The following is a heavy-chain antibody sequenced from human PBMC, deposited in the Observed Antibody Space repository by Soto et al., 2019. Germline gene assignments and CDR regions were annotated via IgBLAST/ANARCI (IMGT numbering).Heavy chain of an antibody. J-gene: IGHJ3*02. Sequence: QVQLVESGGGVVQPGRSLRLSCAASGFTFSSYGMHWVRQAPGKGLEWVAVIWCDGSNKYYADSVKGRFTISRDNSKNTLYLQMNSLRAEDTAVYYCARGSDIVVVVGTEAFDIWGQGTMVTGSS. CDR1: GFTFSSYG. CDR3: ARGSDIVVVVGTEAFDI. V-gene: IGHV3-33*01. CDR2: IWCDGSNK. D-gene: IGHD2-15*01.